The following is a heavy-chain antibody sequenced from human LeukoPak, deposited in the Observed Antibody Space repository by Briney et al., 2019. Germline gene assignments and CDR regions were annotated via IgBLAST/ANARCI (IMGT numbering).Heavy chain of an antibody. Sequence: GGSLKLSCAASGLSFSTYAMSWVRQAPGKGLQWVSVIYSGGSTYYADSVKGRFTISRDNSKNTLYLQMNSLRAEDTAVYYCARENSGSYYGYFDYWGQGTLVTVSS. CDR2: IYSGGST. V-gene: IGHV3-66*01. CDR1: GLSFSTYA. D-gene: IGHD1-26*01. CDR3: ARENSGSYYGYFDY. J-gene: IGHJ4*02.